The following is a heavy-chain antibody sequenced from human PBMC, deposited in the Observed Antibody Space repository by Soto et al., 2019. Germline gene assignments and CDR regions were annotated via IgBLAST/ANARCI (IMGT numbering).Heavy chain of an antibody. CDR2: ISSSSSYI. CDR3: ARFDYYDSSGPTAYAFDI. V-gene: IGHV3-21*01. J-gene: IGHJ3*02. CDR1: GFTFSSYS. Sequence: SCAASGFTFSSYSMNWVRQAPGKGLEWVSSISSSSSYIYYADSVKGRFTISRDNAKNSLYLQMNSLRAEDTAVYYCARFDYYDSSGPTAYAFDIWGQGTMVTVSS. D-gene: IGHD3-22*01.